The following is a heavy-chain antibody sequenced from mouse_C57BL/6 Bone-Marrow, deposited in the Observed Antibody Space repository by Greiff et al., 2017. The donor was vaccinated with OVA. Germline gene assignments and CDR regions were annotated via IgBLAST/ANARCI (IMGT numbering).Heavy chain of an antibody. CDR2: IDPENGDT. CDR1: GFNIKDDY. V-gene: IGHV14-4*01. Sequence: VQLQQSGAELVRPGASVKLSCTASGFNIKDDYMHWVKQRPEQGLEWIGWIDPENGDTEYASKFQGKATITADTSSNTAYLQLSSLTSEDTAVYYCTTWRLAYYYAMDYWGQGTSVTVSS. CDR3: TTWRLAYYYAMDY. D-gene: IGHD1-1*01. J-gene: IGHJ4*01.